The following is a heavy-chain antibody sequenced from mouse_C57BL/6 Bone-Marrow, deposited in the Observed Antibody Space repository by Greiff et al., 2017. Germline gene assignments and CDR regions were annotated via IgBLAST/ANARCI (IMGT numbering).Heavy chain of an antibody. V-gene: IGHV1-59*01. CDR1: GYTFTSYW. Sequence: QVQLQQPGAELVRPGTSVKLSCKASGYTFTSYWMHWVKQRPGQGLEWIGVIDPSDSYTNYNQKFKGKATLTVDTSSSTAYMQLSSLTSEDSAVYYCARYSPRLRRAMDYWGQGTSVTVSS. CDR2: IDPSDSYT. CDR3: ARYSPRLRRAMDY. D-gene: IGHD2-2*01. J-gene: IGHJ4*01.